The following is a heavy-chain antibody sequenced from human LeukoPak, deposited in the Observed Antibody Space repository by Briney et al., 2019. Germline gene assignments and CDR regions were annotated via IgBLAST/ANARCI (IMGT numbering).Heavy chain of an antibody. CDR1: GFTFSTYW. CDR2: IKQDGSET. J-gene: IGHJ4*02. CDR3: ARDLRGFDY. V-gene: IGHV3-7*01. Sequence: PGGSLRLSCAASGFTFSTYWMSWVRQAPGKGLEWAANIKQDGSETNYVDSVKGRFTISRDNAKNSLFLQMNSLRAEDTALYYCARDLRGFDYWGQGTLVTVSS.